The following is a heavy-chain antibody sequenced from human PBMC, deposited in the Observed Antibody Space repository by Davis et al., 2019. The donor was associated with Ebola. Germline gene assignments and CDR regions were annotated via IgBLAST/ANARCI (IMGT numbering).Heavy chain of an antibody. J-gene: IGHJ4*02. Sequence: GESLKISCAASGFTFSDYYMSWIRQAPGEGLEWVSYISSSGSTIYYADSVKGRFTISRDNAKNSLYLQMNSLRAEDTAVYYCARDLERKGCFDYWGQGTLVTVSS. CDR1: GFTFSDYY. V-gene: IGHV3-11*01. CDR3: ARDLERKGCFDY. CDR2: ISSSGSTI.